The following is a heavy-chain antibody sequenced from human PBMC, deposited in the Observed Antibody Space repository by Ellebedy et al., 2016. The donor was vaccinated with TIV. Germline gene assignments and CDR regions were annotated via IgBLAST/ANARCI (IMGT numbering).Heavy chain of an antibody. CDR3: ARERYFGSGSSNWFDP. D-gene: IGHD3-10*01. J-gene: IGHJ5*02. CDR1: GDSINNNNYY. CDR2: IYNSGST. V-gene: IGHV4-39*02. Sequence: SETLSLTCTVSGDSINNNNYYWGWIRQPPGKGLEWIGTIYNSGSTYYNPSLKSRVTISVDTPNNQFSLQLTSVTPEDAAVYYCARERYFGSGSSNWFDPWGQGTLVTVSS.